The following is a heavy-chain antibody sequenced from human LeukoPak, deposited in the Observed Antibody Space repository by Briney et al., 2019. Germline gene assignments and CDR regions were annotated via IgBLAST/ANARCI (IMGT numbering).Heavy chain of an antibody. J-gene: IGHJ4*02. V-gene: IGHV1-69*13. D-gene: IGHD1-7*01. CDR2: IIPIFGTA. CDR1: GGTLSSYA. Sequence: SVKVSCKASGGTLSSYAISWVRQAPGQGLEWMGGIIPIFGTANYAQKFQGRVTITADESTSTAYMELSSLRSEDTAVYYCARGPSHNWNYGGSHYFDYWGQGTLVTVSS. CDR3: ARGPSHNWNYGGSHYFDY.